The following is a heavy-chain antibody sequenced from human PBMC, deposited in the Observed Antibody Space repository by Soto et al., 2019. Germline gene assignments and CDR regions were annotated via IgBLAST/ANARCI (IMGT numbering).Heavy chain of an antibody. Sequence: SETLSLTCTVSGGSISSGGYYWSWIRQHPGKGLEWIGYIYYSGSTYYNPSLKSRVTISVDTSKNQFSLKLRSVTAADTAVYYCASMGYHYGSGSYPLDYWGQGTRVTVSA. D-gene: IGHD3-10*01. CDR1: GGSISSGGYY. J-gene: IGHJ4*02. CDR3: ASMGYHYGSGSYPLDY. V-gene: IGHV4-31*03. CDR2: IYYSGST.